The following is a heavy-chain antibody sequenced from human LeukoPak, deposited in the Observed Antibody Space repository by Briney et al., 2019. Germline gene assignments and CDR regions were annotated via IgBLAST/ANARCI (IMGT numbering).Heavy chain of an antibody. Sequence: GGSLRLSCAASGFTFSSYAMSWVRQAPGKGLEWVSAISGSGGSTYYADSVKGRFTISRDNSKNTLYLQMNSLRAEDTAVYYCAKAVQSSGWPILGCWGQGTLVTVSS. CDR1: GFTFSSYA. CDR3: AKAVQSSGWPILGC. CDR2: ISGSGGST. V-gene: IGHV3-23*01. J-gene: IGHJ4*02. D-gene: IGHD6-19*01.